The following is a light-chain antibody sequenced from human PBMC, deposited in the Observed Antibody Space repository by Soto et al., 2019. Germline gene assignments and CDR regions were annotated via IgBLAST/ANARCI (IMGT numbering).Light chain of an antibody. V-gene: IGKV3-20*01. CDR3: QQYGSSLSIT. CDR2: GAS. J-gene: IGKJ5*01. Sequence: EIVLTQSPGTLSLSPGERATLSCRARQSVRSSYLAWYQQKPGQAPRLLIYGASSRATGIPDRFSGSGSGTDFTLTISRLEPEDSAVYYCQQYGSSLSITFGQGTRLEIK. CDR1: QSVRSSY.